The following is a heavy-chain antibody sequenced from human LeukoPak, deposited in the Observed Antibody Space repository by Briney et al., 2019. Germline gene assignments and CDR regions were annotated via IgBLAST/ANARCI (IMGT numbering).Heavy chain of an antibody. V-gene: IGHV3-7*01. D-gene: IGHD6-13*01. CDR1: GFTFSSYW. CDR3: ASGLSSSSWRNYMDV. Sequence: GGSLRLSCAASGFTFSSYWMSWVRQAPGKGLEWVANIKQDGSEIYYVDSVKGRFTISRDNAKNSLYLQMNSLRAEDTAVYYCASGLSSSSWRNYMDVWGKGTTVTISS. J-gene: IGHJ6*03. CDR2: IKQDGSEI.